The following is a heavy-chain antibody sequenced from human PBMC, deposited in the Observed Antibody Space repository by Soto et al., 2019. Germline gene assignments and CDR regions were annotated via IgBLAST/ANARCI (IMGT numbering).Heavy chain of an antibody. CDR3: AMAARPYGNKDV. D-gene: IGHD6-6*01. CDR1: VGRLSIYA. CDR2: IIPIFGTA. J-gene: IGHJ6*04. V-gene: IGHV1-69*01. Sequence: GSSVNDDCKTAVGRLSIYAISWVRQGPGQGIEGMGGIIPIFGTANYAQKFQGRVTITADESTSTAYRELSSLRSEDTAVYYCAMAARPYGNKDVWGEGTTVTVSS.